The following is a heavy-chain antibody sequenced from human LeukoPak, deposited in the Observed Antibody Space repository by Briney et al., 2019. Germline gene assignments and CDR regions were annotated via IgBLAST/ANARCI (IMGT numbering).Heavy chain of an antibody. CDR3: ARDKYDILTGYSAPGAFDI. CDR2: IYYSGST. J-gene: IGHJ3*02. CDR1: GVSISSGGYY. V-gene: IGHV4-31*03. D-gene: IGHD3-9*01. Sequence: SETLSLTCTVSGVSISSGGYYWNWIRQFPGKGLEWIGYIYYSGSTYYNPSLESRITISLDTSKNLFSLKLSSVTAADTAVYYCARDKYDILTGYSAPGAFDIWGQGTMVTVSS.